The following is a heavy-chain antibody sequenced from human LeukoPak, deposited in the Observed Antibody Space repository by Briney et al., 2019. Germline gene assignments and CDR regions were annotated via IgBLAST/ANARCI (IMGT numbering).Heavy chain of an antibody. Sequence: SVKVSCKASGGTFSSYAISWVRQAPGQGLEWMGRIIPIFGTANYAQKFQGRVTITTDESTSTAYMELSSLRSEDTAVYYCARASYDFWSGYYIGNAFDIWGQGTMVTVST. V-gene: IGHV1-69*05. J-gene: IGHJ3*02. CDR1: GGTFSSYA. CDR3: ARASYDFWSGYYIGNAFDI. D-gene: IGHD3-3*01. CDR2: IIPIFGTA.